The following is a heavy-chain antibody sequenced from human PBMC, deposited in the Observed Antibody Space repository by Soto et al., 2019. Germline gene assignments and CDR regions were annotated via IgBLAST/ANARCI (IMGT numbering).Heavy chain of an antibody. V-gene: IGHV3-21*01. CDR3: ARDAGLRTFDY. J-gene: IGHJ4*02. Sequence: PGGSLRLSCAASGLTFSSYSMDWVRQAPGKGLEWVSSISSSSSYIYYADSVKGRFTISRDNAKNSLYLQMNSLRAEDTAVYYCARDAGLRTFDYWGQGTLVTVSS. CDR1: GLTFSSYS. D-gene: IGHD5-18*01. CDR2: ISSSSSYI.